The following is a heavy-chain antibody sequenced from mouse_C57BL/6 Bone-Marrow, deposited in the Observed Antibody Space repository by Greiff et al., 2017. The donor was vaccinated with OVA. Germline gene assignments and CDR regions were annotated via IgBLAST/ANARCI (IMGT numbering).Heavy chain of an antibody. V-gene: IGHV2-9-1*01. D-gene: IGHD1-1*01. Sequence: VQVVESRPGLVAPSQSLSITCTVSGFSLTSYAISWVRQPPGKGLEWLGVIWTGGGTNYNSALKSRLSISKDNSKSQVFLKMNSLQTDDTARYYCARKNGIITTVVDWYFDVWGTGTTVTVSS. CDR3: ARKNGIITTVVDWYFDV. CDR2: IWTGGGT. CDR1: GFSLTSYA. J-gene: IGHJ1*03.